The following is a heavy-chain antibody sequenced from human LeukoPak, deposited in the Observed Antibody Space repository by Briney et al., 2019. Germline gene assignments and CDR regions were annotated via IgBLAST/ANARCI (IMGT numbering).Heavy chain of an antibody. Sequence: ASVKVSCKASGYTFTSYDINWVRQATGQGLEWMGWMNPNSGNTGYAQEFQGGVTMTRNTSISTAYMELSSLRSEDTAVYYCARGPVDIVVTRALGYWGQGTLVTVSS. D-gene: IGHD5-12*01. V-gene: IGHV1-8*01. CDR3: ARGPVDIVVTRALGY. CDR1: GYTFTSYD. CDR2: MNPNSGNT. J-gene: IGHJ4*02.